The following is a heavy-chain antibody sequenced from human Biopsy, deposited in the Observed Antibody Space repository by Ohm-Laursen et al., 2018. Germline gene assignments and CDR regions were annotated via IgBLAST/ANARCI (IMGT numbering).Heavy chain of an antibody. CDR2: IYYTGST. D-gene: IGHD1-26*01. V-gene: IGHV4-59*08. J-gene: IGHJ2*01. Sequence: LSLTCTVSGGSISSYYWRWIRQPPGKGLEWIGYIYYTGSTNYNPSLKSRVTISVDTSMNHHSLRLTSVTAADTAVYYCARHAPSYSGSYWRYFDLWGRGTLVTVSS. CDR3: ARHAPSYSGSYWRYFDL. CDR1: GGSISSYY.